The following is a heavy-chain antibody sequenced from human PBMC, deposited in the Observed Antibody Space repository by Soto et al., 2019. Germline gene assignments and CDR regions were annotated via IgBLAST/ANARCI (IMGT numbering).Heavy chain of an antibody. Sequence: QVHLVESGGGVVQPGRSLRLSCAASGFTFSNYAMHWVRQAPGKGLEWVAVISYDGSDKYNANSVKGRFTISRDNSKNTLYLQINSLRGDDTAIYYCAAGTDTAMEQGADYWGQGTLVTVSS. CDR2: ISYDGSDK. D-gene: IGHD5-18*01. CDR3: AAGTDTAMEQGADY. J-gene: IGHJ4*02. CDR1: GFTFSNYA. V-gene: IGHV3-30-3*01.